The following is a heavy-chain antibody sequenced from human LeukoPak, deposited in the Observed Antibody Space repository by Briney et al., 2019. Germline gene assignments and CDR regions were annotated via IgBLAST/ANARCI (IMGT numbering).Heavy chain of an antibody. Sequence: GGSLRLSCAASEFTFSSYSMNWVRQAPGKGLEWVSSISSSSGSIYYADSVKGRFTISRDDAKNSVYLQMNSLRAKDTAVYYCARDWNYFSCWGQGTLVTVSS. D-gene: IGHD1-1*01. V-gene: IGHV3-21*01. J-gene: IGHJ4*02. CDR2: ISSSSGSI. CDR3: ARDWNYFSC. CDR1: EFTFSSYS.